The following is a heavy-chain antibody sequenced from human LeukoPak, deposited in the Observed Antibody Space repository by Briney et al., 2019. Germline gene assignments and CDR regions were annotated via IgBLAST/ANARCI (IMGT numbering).Heavy chain of an antibody. CDR2: VSYDGSNK. CDR3: AKDRTAVAGTYGMDV. J-gene: IGHJ6*02. Sequence: GGSLRLSCAASGFTFSSYGMHWVRQAPGKGLEWVAVVSYDGSNKYYADSVKGRFTISRDNSKNTLYLQMNSLRAEDTAVYYCAKDRTAVAGTYGMDVWGQGTTVTVSS. D-gene: IGHD6-19*01. V-gene: IGHV3-30*18. CDR1: GFTFSSYG.